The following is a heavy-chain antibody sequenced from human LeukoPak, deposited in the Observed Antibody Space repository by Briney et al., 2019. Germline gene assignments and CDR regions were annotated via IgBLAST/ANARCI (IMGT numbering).Heavy chain of an antibody. CDR2: VSGSGGTT. CDR1: GFTFSSSA. V-gene: IGHV3-23*01. J-gene: IGHJ6*02. D-gene: IGHD2-15*01. CDR3: ATSAGWYNYFVMAV. Sequence: GGSLRLSCAASGFTFSSSATNWVRQAPGKGLEWVSTVSGSGGTTHYAESVKGRFTISRDNSKSTLYLQMNSLRAEDTALYYCATSAGWYNYFVMAVWGQGTTVTVSS.